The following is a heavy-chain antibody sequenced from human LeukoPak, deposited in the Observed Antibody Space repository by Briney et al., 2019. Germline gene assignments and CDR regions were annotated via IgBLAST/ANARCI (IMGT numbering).Heavy chain of an antibody. CDR2: ISSSSSYI. Sequence: GGSLRLSCAASGFTFSSYWMHWVRQAPGKGLEWVSSISSSSSYIYYADSVKGRFTISRDNAKNSLYLQMNSLRAEDTAVYYCARDHVEQWLASGPRGMDVWGQGTTVTVSS. V-gene: IGHV3-21*01. D-gene: IGHD6-19*01. J-gene: IGHJ6*02. CDR3: ARDHVEQWLASGPRGMDV. CDR1: GFTFSSYW.